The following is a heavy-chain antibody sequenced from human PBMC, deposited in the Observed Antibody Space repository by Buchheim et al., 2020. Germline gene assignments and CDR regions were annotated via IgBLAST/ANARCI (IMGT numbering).Heavy chain of an antibody. D-gene: IGHD3-3*01. CDR3: SVEGGYDFWRGSNNYHFDY. V-gene: IGHV3-15*07. CDR2: IKSKTDGGTT. J-gene: IGHJ4*02. CDR1: GFTFSNAW. Sequence: EVQLVESGGGLVKPGGSLGLSCAASGFTFSNAWMNWVRQAPGKGLEWVGRIKSKTDGGTTDYAAPVKGRFTISRDDSKHTLYLQMNSLKTEDTAVYYCSVEGGYDFWRGSNNYHFDYWGPGTL.